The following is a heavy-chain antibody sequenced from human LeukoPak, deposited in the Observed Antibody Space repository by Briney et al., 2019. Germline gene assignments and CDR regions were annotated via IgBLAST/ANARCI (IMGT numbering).Heavy chain of an antibody. CDR2: ISGSGGST. D-gene: IGHD1-26*01. J-gene: IGHJ6*02. V-gene: IGHV3-23*01. Sequence: GGSLRLSCAASEFTFSSYAMSWVGQAPGKGLDWVSAISGSGGSTYYADSVGGRFTTSRDNSKNTLYLQMNRLRAEDAAVYYCANTPRSSVSYSYYHYYAMDVWGQGTTVTVSS. CDR1: EFTFSSYA. CDR3: ANTPRSSVSYSYYHYYAMDV.